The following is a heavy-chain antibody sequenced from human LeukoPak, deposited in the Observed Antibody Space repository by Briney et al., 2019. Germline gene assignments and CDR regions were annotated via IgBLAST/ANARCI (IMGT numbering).Heavy chain of an antibody. J-gene: IGHJ3*02. D-gene: IGHD2/OR15-2a*01. Sequence: GGSLRLSCAASGFTFSSYWMSWVRQAPGKGLEWVANIKQDGSEKYYVDSVKGRFTISRDNAKNSLYPQMNSLRAEDTAVYYCARDGRSSLGLPFRDAFDIWGQGTMVTVSS. CDR2: IKQDGSEK. CDR3: ARDGRSSLGLPFRDAFDI. CDR1: GFTFSSYW. V-gene: IGHV3-7*01.